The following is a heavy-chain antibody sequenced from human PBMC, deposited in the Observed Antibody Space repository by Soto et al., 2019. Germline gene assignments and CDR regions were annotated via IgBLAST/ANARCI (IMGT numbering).Heavy chain of an antibody. Sequence: PSETLSLTCTVSGGSMSISNWWNWVRQPPGKGLEWIGEAHHSGRTNYNPSLKSRVTMSVDTSKNQFSLKLTSVTAVDTAVYYCARREIQGPIDYWGQGPLVTVSS. V-gene: IGHV4-4*02. CDR1: GGSMSISNW. CDR2: AHHSGRT. CDR3: ARREIQGPIDY. D-gene: IGHD1-26*01. J-gene: IGHJ4*02.